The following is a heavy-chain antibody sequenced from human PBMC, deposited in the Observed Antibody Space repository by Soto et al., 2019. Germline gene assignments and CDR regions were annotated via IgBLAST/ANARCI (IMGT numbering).Heavy chain of an antibody. CDR1: GFTFSDNY. D-gene: IGHD2-8*01. V-gene: IGHV3-11*06. CDR3: ASAPLGSCTNGVCLRGMDV. J-gene: IGHJ6*02. CDR2: INSNSLYT. Sequence: EGTVRLSCAGSGFTFSDNYMAWIRQAPGKGLEWVSYINSNSLYTHYADSVKGRFTISRDNAKNSLYLQLNSLRAEDTAVYYCASAPLGSCTNGVCLRGMDVWGQVPSLTLS.